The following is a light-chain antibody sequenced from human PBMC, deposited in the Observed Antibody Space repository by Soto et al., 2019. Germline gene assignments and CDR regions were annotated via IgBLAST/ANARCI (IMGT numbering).Light chain of an antibody. CDR3: SSYTTSSTYV. Sequence: SALTQPASVSGSPGQSITISCPGSSSDVGAYDYVSWYQQHPGKAPKLMIYDVSNRPSGVSNRFSGSKSGNTASLTISGLQADDEADYYCSSYTTSSTYVFGTGTKLTVL. CDR2: DVS. J-gene: IGLJ1*01. V-gene: IGLV2-14*01. CDR1: SSDVGAYDY.